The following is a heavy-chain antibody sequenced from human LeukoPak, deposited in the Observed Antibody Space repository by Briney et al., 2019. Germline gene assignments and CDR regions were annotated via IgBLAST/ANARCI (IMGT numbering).Heavy chain of an antibody. CDR2: ISGSGGST. J-gene: IGHJ5*02. V-gene: IGHV3-23*01. D-gene: IGHD3-10*01. Sequence: GGSLRLSCATSGFTFSSYAMSWVRQAPGKGLEWVSAISGSGGSTYYADSVKGRFTISRDNSKNTPYLQMNSLRAEDTAVYYCAKFGDLNWFDPWGQGTLVTVSS. CDR3: AKFGDLNWFDP. CDR1: GFTFSSYA.